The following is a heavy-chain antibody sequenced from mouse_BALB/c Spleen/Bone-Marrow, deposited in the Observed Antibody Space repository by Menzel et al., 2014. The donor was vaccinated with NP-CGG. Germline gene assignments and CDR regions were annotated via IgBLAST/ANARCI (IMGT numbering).Heavy chain of an antibody. CDR2: IDTSDSYI. V-gene: IGHV1-69*01. CDR3: ARSDYRYDPLAN. D-gene: IGHD2-14*01. Sequence: QVQLQQSGAELVMLGASVKMSCKASGYTFTDYWMHWVKQRPGQGLEWIGVIDTSDSYISYNQKFKGKATLTVDESSSTAYMQFSSLTSEDSAVYHCARSDYRYDPLANWGQGTLVTVSA. J-gene: IGHJ3*01. CDR1: GYTFTDYW.